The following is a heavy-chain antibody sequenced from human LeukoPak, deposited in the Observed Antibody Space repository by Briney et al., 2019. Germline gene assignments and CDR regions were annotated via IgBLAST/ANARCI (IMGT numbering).Heavy chain of an antibody. CDR1: GYTFTSYG. CDR2: ISAYNGNT. J-gene: IGHJ6*02. Sequence: ASVKVSCKASGYTFTSYGISWVRQAPGQGLEWMGWISAYNGNTNYAQKLQGRVTMTTDTSTSTAYMELRSLRSDDTAVYYCARITLRQWLGPYYYGMDVWGQGTTVTVSS. D-gene: IGHD6-19*01. V-gene: IGHV1-18*01. CDR3: ARITLRQWLGPYYYGMDV.